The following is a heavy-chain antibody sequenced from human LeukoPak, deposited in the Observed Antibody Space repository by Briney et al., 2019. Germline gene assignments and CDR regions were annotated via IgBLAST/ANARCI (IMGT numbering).Heavy chain of an antibody. CDR2: ISSSSSTI. V-gene: IGHV3-48*02. Sequence: GGSLRLSCAASGFTFSSYSMNWVRQAPGKGLEWVSYISSSSSTIYYADSVKGRFTISRDNAKNSLYLQMNSLRDEDTAVYYCARDRLIAAAGTDYFDYWGQGTLVTVSS. D-gene: IGHD6-13*01. CDR3: ARDRLIAAAGTDYFDY. J-gene: IGHJ4*02. CDR1: GFTFSSYS.